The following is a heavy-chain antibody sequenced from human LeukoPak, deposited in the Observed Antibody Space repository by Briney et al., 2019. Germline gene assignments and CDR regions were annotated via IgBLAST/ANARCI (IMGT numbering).Heavy chain of an antibody. CDR2: IYYSGST. Sequence: SETLSLTCTVSGGSISSSSYYWGWIRQPPGKGLEWIGSIYYSGSTYYNPSLKSRVTISVDTSKNQFSLKLSSVTAADTAVYYCASHRGLFGYWGQGTLVTVSS. CDR3: ASHRGLFGY. CDR1: GGSISSSSYY. J-gene: IGHJ4*02. D-gene: IGHD3-22*01. V-gene: IGHV4-39*01.